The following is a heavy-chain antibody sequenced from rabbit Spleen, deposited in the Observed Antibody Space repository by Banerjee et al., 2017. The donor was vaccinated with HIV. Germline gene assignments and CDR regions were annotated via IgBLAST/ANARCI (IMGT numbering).Heavy chain of an antibody. CDR3: ARGGRGGDGCINL. J-gene: IGHJ4*01. Sequence: QEQLEESGGDLVKPEGSLTLTCTASGFSLSYSYWICWVRQAPGKGLGWIACIYVGSGGGTTYASWAIARITNSKTSTTPMTLHMASVTVADTAAYFCARGGRGGDGCINLWGPGTLVTVS. CDR2: IYVGSGGGT. D-gene: IGHD4-2*01. V-gene: IGHV1S45*01. CDR1: GFSLSYSYW.